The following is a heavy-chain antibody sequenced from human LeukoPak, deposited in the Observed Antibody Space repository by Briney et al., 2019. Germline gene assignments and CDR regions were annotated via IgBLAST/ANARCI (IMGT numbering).Heavy chain of an antibody. D-gene: IGHD3-10*01. V-gene: IGHV3-11*01. CDR2: ISSSGSTI. J-gene: IGHJ4*02. CDR3: AREGITMVRGVYDY. CDR1: GFTFSSYW. Sequence: GGSLRLSCAASGFTFSSYWMSWIRQAPGKGLEWVSYISSSGSTIYYADSVKGRFTISRDNAKNSLYLQMNSLRAEDTAVYYCAREGITMVRGVYDYWGQGTLVTVSS.